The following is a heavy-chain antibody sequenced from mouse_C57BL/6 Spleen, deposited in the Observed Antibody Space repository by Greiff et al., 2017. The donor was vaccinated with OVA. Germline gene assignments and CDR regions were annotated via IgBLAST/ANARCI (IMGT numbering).Heavy chain of an antibody. CDR3: ARGSFITTVVADY. D-gene: IGHD1-1*01. CDR2: INPNNGGT. Sequence: EVQGVESGPELVKPGASVKISCKASGYTFTDYYMNWVKQSHGKSLEWIGDINPNNGGTSYNQKFKGKATLTVDKSSSTAYMELRSLTSEDSAVYYCARGSFITTVVADYWGQGTTLTVSS. J-gene: IGHJ2*01. V-gene: IGHV1-26*01. CDR1: GYTFTDYY.